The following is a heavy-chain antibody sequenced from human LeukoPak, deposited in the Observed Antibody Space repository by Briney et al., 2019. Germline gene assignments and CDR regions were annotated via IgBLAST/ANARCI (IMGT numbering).Heavy chain of an antibody. D-gene: IGHD1-26*01. Sequence: GESLKISCKGSGYSFTSYWIGWVRQMPGKGLEWMGIIYLGDSDTRYSPSFQGQVTISADKSVTTAYLEWNSLKASDTALYYCVRQGLQSGTYPAYWGPGTLVAVSS. V-gene: IGHV5-51*01. J-gene: IGHJ4*02. CDR2: IYLGDSDT. CDR3: VRQGLQSGTYPAY. CDR1: GYSFTSYW.